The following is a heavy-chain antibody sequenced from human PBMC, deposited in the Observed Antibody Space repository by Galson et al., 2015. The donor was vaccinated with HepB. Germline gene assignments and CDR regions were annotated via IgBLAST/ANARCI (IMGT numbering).Heavy chain of an antibody. CDR3: ARHPTDSNGHYTFFGD. J-gene: IGHJ4*02. V-gene: IGHV3-53*01. D-gene: IGHD3-22*01. Sequence: SLRLSCAGSGFTVSSSYMGWVRQAPGKGLDWVSNIYDNGNTYYADSAMGRFTISRDNSRNTLYLQMTGLRAEDTAVYYCARHPTDSNGHYTFFGDWGQGSRVTVSS. CDR2: IYDNGNT. CDR1: GFTVSSSY.